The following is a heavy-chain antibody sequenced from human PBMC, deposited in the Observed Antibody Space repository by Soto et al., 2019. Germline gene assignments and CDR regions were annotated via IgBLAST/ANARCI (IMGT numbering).Heavy chain of an antibody. CDR3: ARLQLVQKVIDY. J-gene: IGHJ4*02. D-gene: IGHD1-1*01. Sequence: AETLCLTCTVSGDSISTYYWSWIRQPPGKGLQWIGYIFYSGGTAYNPSLKSRVTISLDMSKKQISLKLSSVTTADTATYFCARLQLVQKVIDYWGQGTLVTVSS. CDR2: IFYSGGT. CDR1: GDSISTYY. V-gene: IGHV4-59*01.